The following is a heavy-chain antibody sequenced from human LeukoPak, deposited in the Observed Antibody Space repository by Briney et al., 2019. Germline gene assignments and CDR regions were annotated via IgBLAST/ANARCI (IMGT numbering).Heavy chain of an antibody. J-gene: IGHJ3*02. CDR2: IKNSGST. D-gene: IGHD6-19*01. V-gene: IGHV4-4*07. Sequence: KTSETLSLTCSVSGGSISTYYWSWIPQPAGKGLEWIGRIKNSGSTNYNPSLESRVTLSLDTSKNQFSLNLSSVTAADTAVYYCAREGSSSGWRHFDIWGQGTVVTVSS. CDR1: GGSISTYY. CDR3: AREGSSSGWRHFDI.